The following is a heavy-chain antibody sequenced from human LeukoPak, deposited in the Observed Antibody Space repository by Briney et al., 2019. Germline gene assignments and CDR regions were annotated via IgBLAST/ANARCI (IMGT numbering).Heavy chain of an antibody. CDR1: GGSISSSSYY. J-gene: IGHJ3*02. D-gene: IGHD7-27*01. CDR3: ASSLTYHDAFDI. Sequence: SETLSLTCTVSGGSISSSSYYWGWLRQPPGKGLEWFGSIYYSGGTYYNPSLKSRVTISVDTSKNQFSLKLSSVTAADTAVYYCASSLTYHDAFDIWGQGTMVTVSS. CDR2: IYYSGGT. V-gene: IGHV4-39*01.